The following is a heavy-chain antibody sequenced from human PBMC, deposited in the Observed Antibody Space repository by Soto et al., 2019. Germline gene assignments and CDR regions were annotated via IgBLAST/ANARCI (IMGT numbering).Heavy chain of an antibody. J-gene: IGHJ6*02. CDR2: ISSSSSYI. D-gene: IGHD5-12*01. Sequence: PGGSLRLSCAASGFTFSSYSMNWVRQAPGKGLEWVSSISSSSSYIYYADSVKGRFTISRDNAKNSLYLQMNSLRAEDTAVYYCARGGWLLDYCYYGMDVWGQGTTVTVSS. V-gene: IGHV3-21*01. CDR3: ARGGWLLDYCYYGMDV. CDR1: GFTFSSYS.